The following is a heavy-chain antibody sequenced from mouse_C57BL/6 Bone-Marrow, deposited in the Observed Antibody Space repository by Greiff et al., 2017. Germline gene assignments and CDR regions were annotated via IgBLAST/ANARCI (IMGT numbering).Heavy chain of an antibody. CDR2: TWWDDDE. J-gene: IGHJ1*03. CDR3: ARIWGTTVRTWYFDV. CDR1: GFSLSTFGMG. D-gene: IGHD1-1*01. V-gene: IGHV8-8*01. Sequence: QVTLQVCGPGILQPSPTLSLSCSFSGFSLSTFGMGVGWIRQPSGKGLGWLAHTWWDDDEYYTPALESRPTNSKDTSKNQVFLKIANVDTADTVTYYCARIWGTTVRTWYFDVWGTGTTVTVSS.